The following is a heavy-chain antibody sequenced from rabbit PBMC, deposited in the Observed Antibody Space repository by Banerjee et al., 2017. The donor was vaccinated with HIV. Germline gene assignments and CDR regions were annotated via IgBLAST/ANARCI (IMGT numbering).Heavy chain of an antibody. CDR2: IYPDYGRT. D-gene: IGHD1-1*01. J-gene: IGHJ4*01. Sequence: VRQAPGKGLEWIAYIYPDYGRTDYASWVNGRFTISLDNAQNTVDLQVNSLTEADTATYFCARGLTLWGPGTLVTVS. CDR3: ARGLTL. V-gene: IGHV1S7*01.